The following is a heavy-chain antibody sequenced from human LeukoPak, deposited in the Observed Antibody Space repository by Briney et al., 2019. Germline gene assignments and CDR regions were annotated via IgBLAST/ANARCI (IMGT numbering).Heavy chain of an antibody. Sequence: GASVKVSCKASGFTFTGYYIHWVRQAPGQGLEWMGWIHPDSGGTNYAQKFQGRVTLTSDTSISTAYMELSSLKFDDTAVYSCARAPVGSLYYFDYWGQGALVTVSS. CDR3: ARAPVGSLYYFDY. V-gene: IGHV1-2*02. J-gene: IGHJ4*02. CDR1: GFTFTGYY. CDR2: IHPDSGGT. D-gene: IGHD1-26*01.